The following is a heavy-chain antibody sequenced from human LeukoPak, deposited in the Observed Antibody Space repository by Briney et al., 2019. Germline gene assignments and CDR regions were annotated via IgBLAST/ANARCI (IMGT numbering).Heavy chain of an antibody. CDR1: GFTFSSSV. CDR3: AMGDRADWLRGLDY. CDR2: ISSSSNYI. Sequence: GGSLRLSCAASGFTFSSSVMNWVRQAPGKGLEWVSSISSSSNYIYYADSVKGRFTVSRDNAKNSLYLQMNSLRAEDTAVYYCAMGDRADWLRGLDYWGQGTLVTVSS. J-gene: IGHJ4*02. V-gene: IGHV3-21*01. D-gene: IGHD5-12*01.